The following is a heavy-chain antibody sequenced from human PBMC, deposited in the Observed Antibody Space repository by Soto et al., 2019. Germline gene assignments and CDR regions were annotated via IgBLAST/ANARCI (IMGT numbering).Heavy chain of an antibody. D-gene: IGHD4-4*01. V-gene: IGHV1-2*02. CDR3: ARVSSRGTVNYFDY. Sequence: ASVKVSCRASGYTFTGYYMHWVRQAPGQGLEWMGWINPNSGGTNYAQKFQGRVTMTRDTSISTAYMELSRLRSDDTAVYYCARVSSRGTVNYFDYWGQGTLVTVSS. CDR2: INPNSGGT. J-gene: IGHJ4*02. CDR1: GYTFTGYY.